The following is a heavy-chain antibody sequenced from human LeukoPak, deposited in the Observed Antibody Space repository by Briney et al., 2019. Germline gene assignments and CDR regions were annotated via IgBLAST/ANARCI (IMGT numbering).Heavy chain of an antibody. D-gene: IGHD4-11*01. CDR2: INHSGST. CDR3: ARYSKRGFDY. Sequence: SETLSLTCAVYGGSFSGYYRSWIRQPPGKGLEWIGEINHSGSTNYNPSLKSRVTISVDTSKNQFSLKLSSVTAADAAVYYCARYSKRGFDYWGQGTLVTVSS. CDR1: GGSFSGYY. V-gene: IGHV4-34*01. J-gene: IGHJ4*02.